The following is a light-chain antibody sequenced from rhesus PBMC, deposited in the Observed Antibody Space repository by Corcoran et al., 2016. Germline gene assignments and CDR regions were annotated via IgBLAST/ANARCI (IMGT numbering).Light chain of an antibody. V-gene: IGKV1-33*02. Sequence: DIQMTQSPSSLSASVGDRVTITCQASQGSSSWLDWYQQKPGKAPKLLIYAASSLQSGVPSRFSGSGSGTYFTLTISSLQPEDFATYYCQQHNSYPFTFGPGTKLDIK. CDR2: AAS. CDR1: QGSSSW. J-gene: IGKJ3*01. CDR3: QQHNSYPFT.